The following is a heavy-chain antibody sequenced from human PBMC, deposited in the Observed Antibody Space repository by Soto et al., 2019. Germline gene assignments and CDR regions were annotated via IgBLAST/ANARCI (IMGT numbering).Heavy chain of an antibody. CDR2: IIPIFGTA. D-gene: IGHD3-3*01. CDR3: ARVLRVVTAYYYYGMDV. V-gene: IGHV1-69*01. Sequence: QVQLVQSGAEVKKPGSSVKVSCKASGGTFSSYAISWVRQAPGQGLEWMGGIIPIFGTATYAQKFQGRVTITADESTSTAYMELSSLRSEDTAVYYCARVLRVVTAYYYYGMDVWGQGTKVTVS. CDR1: GGTFSSYA. J-gene: IGHJ6*02.